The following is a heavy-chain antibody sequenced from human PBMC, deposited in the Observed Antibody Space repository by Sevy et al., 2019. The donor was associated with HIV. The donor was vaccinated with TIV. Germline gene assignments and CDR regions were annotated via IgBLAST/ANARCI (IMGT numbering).Heavy chain of an antibody. CDR3: ARSKGSSSWANWFDP. V-gene: IGHV1-18*04. CDR1: GYTFTSYG. J-gene: IGHJ5*02. D-gene: IGHD6-13*01. CDR2: ISAYNGNT. Sequence: ASVKVSCKASGYTFTSYGISWVRQAPGQGLEWMGWISAYNGNTNYAQKLQGRVTMTTDTSTSTAYMELRSLRSDDTAGYYCARSKGSSSWANWFDPWGQGTLVTVSS.